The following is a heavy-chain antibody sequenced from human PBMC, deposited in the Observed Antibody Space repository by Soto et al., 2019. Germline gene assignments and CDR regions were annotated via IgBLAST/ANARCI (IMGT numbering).Heavy chain of an antibody. V-gene: IGHV3-30*04. J-gene: IGHJ6*02. Sequence: QVQLVESGGGVVQPGRSLGLSCAASGFTFSSYVMHWVRQAPGKGLEWVAAITDDGRNKHYADSVKGRFTISRDKSKNTLFLQMDSLRAEDTAVYYCAKDQKDEDCGGGSCYFYYGMDVWGQGTTVTVSS. CDR3: AKDQKDEDCGGGSCYFYYGMDV. CDR2: ITDDGRNK. CDR1: GFTFSSYV. D-gene: IGHD2-15*01.